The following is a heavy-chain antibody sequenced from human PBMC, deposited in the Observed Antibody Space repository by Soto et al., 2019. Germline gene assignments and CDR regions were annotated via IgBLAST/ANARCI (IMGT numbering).Heavy chain of an antibody. J-gene: IGHJ6*02. CDR2: IDPSDSYT. CDR1: GYSFTSYW. V-gene: IGHV5-10-1*01. D-gene: IGHD6-19*01. Sequence: PGXSLKVSCKGSGYSFTSYWISWVRQMPGKGLEWMGRIDPSDSYTNYSPSFQGHVTISADKSISTAYLQWSSLKASDTAMYYCARHPGSGWDYYGMDVWGQGTTVTVSS. CDR3: ARHPGSGWDYYGMDV.